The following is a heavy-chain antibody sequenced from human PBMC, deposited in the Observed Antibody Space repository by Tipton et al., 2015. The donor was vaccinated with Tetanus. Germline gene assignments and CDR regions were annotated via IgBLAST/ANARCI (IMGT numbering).Heavy chain of an antibody. D-gene: IGHD3-16*01. CDR2: ITGSSSYI. CDR3: AREESGGGFDY. CDR1: GFTFSSFG. J-gene: IGHJ4*02. Sequence: SGFTFSSFGMTWVRQAPGKGLEWVSSITGSSSYIYYAASVKGRFTISRDNAQSSLFLQMNSLKAEDTALYYCAREESGGGFDYWGQGTLVTVSS. V-gene: IGHV3-21*01.